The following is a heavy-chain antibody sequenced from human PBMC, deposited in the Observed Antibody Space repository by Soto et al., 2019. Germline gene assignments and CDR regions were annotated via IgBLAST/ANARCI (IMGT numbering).Heavy chain of an antibody. J-gene: IGHJ4*02. D-gene: IGHD2-2*01. CDR1: GYTFTGYY. CDR2: INPNSGGT. CDR3: ARVRSQLLWDYYDY. V-gene: IGHV1-2*02. Sequence: VASGKVSCKASGYTFTGYYMHWVRQAPGQGLEWMGWINPNSGGTNYAQKFQGRVTMTRDTSISTAYMELSRLRSDDTAVYSCARVRSQLLWDYYDYWGQGTLVTVSS.